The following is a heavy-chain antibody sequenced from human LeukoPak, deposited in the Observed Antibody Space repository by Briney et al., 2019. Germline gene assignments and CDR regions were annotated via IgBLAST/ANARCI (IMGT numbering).Heavy chain of an antibody. J-gene: IGHJ3*02. V-gene: IGHV3-33*01. CDR2: VRYDGSTK. CDR3: ARDECSGGSCYSSGFDAFDI. Sequence: GGSLRLSCAASGFTFSSYGMYWVRQAPDRGLEWVAVVRYDGSTKYYAGSVKGRFTISRDSSKNTLYLEMNSLRGEDTGVYYCARDECSGGSCYSSGFDAFDIWGQGTMVTVSS. CDR1: GFTFSSYG. D-gene: IGHD2-15*01.